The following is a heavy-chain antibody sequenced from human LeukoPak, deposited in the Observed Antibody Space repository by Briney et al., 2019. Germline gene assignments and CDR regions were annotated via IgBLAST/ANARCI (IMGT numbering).Heavy chain of an antibody. CDR3: AKDSDGWTRGDFDY. CDR1: GFTFSSYA. CDR2: ISYDGSNK. J-gene: IGHJ4*02. V-gene: IGHV3-30-3*01. Sequence: PGRSLRLSCAASGFTFSSYAMHWVRQAPGKGLEWVAVISYDGSNKYYADSVKGRFTISRDNSKNTLYLQMNSLRAEDTAVYYCAKDSDGWTRGDFDYWGQGTLVTVSS. D-gene: IGHD5-24*01.